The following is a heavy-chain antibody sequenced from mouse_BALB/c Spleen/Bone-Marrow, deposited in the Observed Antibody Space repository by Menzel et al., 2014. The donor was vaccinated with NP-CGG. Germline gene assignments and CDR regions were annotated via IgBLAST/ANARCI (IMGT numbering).Heavy chain of an antibody. CDR2: IDPANGNT. D-gene: IGHD1-1*01. CDR3: ARSYGSSPFDY. Sequence: EVKVVESGAELVKPGASVKLSCTASGFNIKDTYMHWVKQRPEQGLEWIGRIDPANGNTKYDPKFQGKATTTADTSSNTAYLQLSSLTSEDTAVYYCARSYGSSPFDYWGQGTTLTVSS. J-gene: IGHJ2*01. V-gene: IGHV14-3*02. CDR1: GFNIKDTY.